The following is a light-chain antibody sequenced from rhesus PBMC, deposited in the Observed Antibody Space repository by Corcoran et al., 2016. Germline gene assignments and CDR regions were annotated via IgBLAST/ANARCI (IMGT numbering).Light chain of an antibody. CDR3: YQHSSGYS. CDR2: GAS. CDR1: QSVSSY. Sequence: QVILTQSPATLSLSPGERATLSCRASQSVSSYLAWYQQKPGQAPRLLIYGASRRATGIPARFSGRGSGTELTLTISSLEPEDVGVYHCYQHSSGYSFGQGTKVEIK. J-gene: IGKJ2*01. V-gene: IGKV3-10*01.